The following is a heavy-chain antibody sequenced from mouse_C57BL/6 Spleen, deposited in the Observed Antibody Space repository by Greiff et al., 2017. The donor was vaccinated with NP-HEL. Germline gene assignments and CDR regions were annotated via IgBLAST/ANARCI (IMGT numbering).Heavy chain of an antibody. D-gene: IGHD1-1*01. J-gene: IGHJ4*01. CDR1: GYTFTSYW. CDR2: IHPNSGST. CDR3: ARRYYGSSYDGAMDY. Sequence: VQLQQPGAELVKPGASVKLSCKASGYTFTSYWMHWVKQRPGQGLEWIGMIHPNSGSTNYNEKFKSKATLTVDKSSSTAYMQLSSLTSEDSAVYYCARRYYGSSYDGAMDYWGQGTSVTVSS. V-gene: IGHV1-64*01.